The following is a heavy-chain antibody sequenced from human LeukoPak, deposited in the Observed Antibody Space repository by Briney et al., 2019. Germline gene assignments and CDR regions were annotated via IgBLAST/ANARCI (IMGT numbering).Heavy chain of an antibody. CDR2: ISSSSTYI. V-gene: IGHV3-21*01. CDR1: GFTFSSYT. D-gene: IGHD3-10*01. J-gene: IGHJ4*02. CDR3: ARDRSPGNFDY. Sequence: GGSLRLSCAASGFTFSSYTMNWVRQAPGKGLEWVSSISSSSTYINYADSVKGRFTISRDNAKNSLYLQTNSLRAEDTAVYYCARDRSPGNFDYWGQGSLVTVSS.